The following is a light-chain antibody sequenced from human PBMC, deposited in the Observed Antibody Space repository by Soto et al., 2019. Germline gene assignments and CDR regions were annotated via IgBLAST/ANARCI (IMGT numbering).Light chain of an antibody. V-gene: IGKV3-20*01. CDR2: GAS. J-gene: IGKJ5*01. CDR1: QSVSSGN. Sequence: EIVLTQSPGALSLPPRERATLSCRASQSVSSGNLAWYQQKPGQAPRLLIYGASSRATDIPDRFSGSGSGADFTLTISRLEPEDFAVYYCQQYGTSITFGQGTRLEIK. CDR3: QQYGTSIT.